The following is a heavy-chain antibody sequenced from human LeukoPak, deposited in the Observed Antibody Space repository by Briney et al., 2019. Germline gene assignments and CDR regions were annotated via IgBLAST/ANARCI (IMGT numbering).Heavy chain of an antibody. D-gene: IGHD6-19*01. J-gene: IGHJ6*03. CDR2: IIPIFSTA. V-gene: IGHV1-69*13. Sequence: SVKVSCKASGGTFSSYAISWVRQAPGQGLEWMGGIIPIFSTANYAQKFQGRVTITADESTSTAYMELSSLRSEDTAVYYCARVQWPDYYYYMDVWGKGTTVTVSS. CDR3: ARVQWPDYYYYMDV. CDR1: GGTFSSYA.